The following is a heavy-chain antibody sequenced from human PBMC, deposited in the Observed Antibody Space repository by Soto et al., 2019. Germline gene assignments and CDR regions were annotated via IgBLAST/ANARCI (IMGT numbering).Heavy chain of an antibody. Sequence: SETLSLTCTVSGGSISSSSYYWGWIRQPPWKGLEWIGSIYYSGSTYYNPSLKSRVTISVDTSKNQFSLKLSSVTAADTAVYYCARTMVRGVPYNWFDPWGQGTLVTVSS. CDR3: ARTMVRGVPYNWFDP. CDR1: GGSISSSSYY. CDR2: IYYSGST. V-gene: IGHV4-39*01. D-gene: IGHD3-10*01. J-gene: IGHJ5*02.